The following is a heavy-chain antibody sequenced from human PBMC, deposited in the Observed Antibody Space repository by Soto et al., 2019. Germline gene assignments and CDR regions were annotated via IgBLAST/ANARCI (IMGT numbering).Heavy chain of an antibody. CDR2: IIPIFGTA. D-gene: IGHD3-22*01. Sequence: QVQLVQSGAEVKKPGSSVKVSCKASGGTFSSYAISWVRQAPGQGHEWMGGIIPIFGTANYAQKFQGRVTITADESTSTAYMELGSLRSEDPAVYYCARQAPPYYYDSSLGGMDVWGQGTTVTVSS. CDR1: GGTFSSYA. CDR3: ARQAPPYYYDSSLGGMDV. J-gene: IGHJ6*02. V-gene: IGHV1-69*01.